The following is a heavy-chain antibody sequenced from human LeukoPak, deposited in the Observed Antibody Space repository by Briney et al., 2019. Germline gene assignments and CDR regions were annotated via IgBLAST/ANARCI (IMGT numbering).Heavy chain of an antibody. D-gene: IGHD3-22*01. Sequence: GSLRLSCAASGFTYSHFGMKWVRQAPGKGLEWVAVISYDGSNKYYADSVKGRFTISRDNSKNTLYLQMNSLRAEDTAVYYCASGITTLDYWGQGTLVTVSS. V-gene: IGHV3-30*03. CDR2: ISYDGSNK. CDR1: GFTYSHFG. CDR3: ASGITTLDY. J-gene: IGHJ4*02.